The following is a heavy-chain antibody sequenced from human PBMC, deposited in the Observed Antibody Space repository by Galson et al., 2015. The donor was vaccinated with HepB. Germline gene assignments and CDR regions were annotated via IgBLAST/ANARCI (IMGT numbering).Heavy chain of an antibody. CDR2: AYYRSKWYN. CDR1: GDSVSRNSAA. J-gene: IGHJ2*01. Sequence: CAISGDSVSRNSAAWNWIRQSPSRGLEWLGRAYYRSKWYNDYAVSVKSRITISPEASKNQISLQLNSVTPEDTAVYYCTRGVGSSTWEGPYYYLDLWGRGTLVTVSS. D-gene: IGHD6-13*01. CDR3: TRGVGSSTWEGPYYYLDL. V-gene: IGHV6-1*01.